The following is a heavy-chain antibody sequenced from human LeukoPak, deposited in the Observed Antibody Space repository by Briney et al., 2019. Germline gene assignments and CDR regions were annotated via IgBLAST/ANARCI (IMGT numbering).Heavy chain of an antibody. CDR3: ARQLEGKVVISLDGFDI. Sequence: SSETLSLTCTVSGGSISSSKYYWGWVRQSPGEGLEWIGSIYFSGRTYYNPSFQSRVTISVDTSKRQFSLELNSVTAADTALYYCARQLEGKVVISLDGFDIWGQGTMVTVSS. CDR1: GGSISSSKYY. CDR2: IYFSGRT. D-gene: IGHD1-1*01. V-gene: IGHV4-39*01. J-gene: IGHJ3*02.